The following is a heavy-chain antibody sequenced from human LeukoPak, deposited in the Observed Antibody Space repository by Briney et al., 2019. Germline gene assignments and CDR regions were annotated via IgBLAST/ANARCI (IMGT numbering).Heavy chain of an antibody. V-gene: IGHV3-9*03. CDR3: AKGRYQGGWYEENWFDP. D-gene: IGHD6-19*01. Sequence: PGGSLRLSCAASGFTFDDYAMHWVRQAPGKGLEWVSGISWNSGSIGYADSVKGRFTISRDNAKNSLYLQMNSLRAEDMALYYCAKGRYQGGWYEENWFDPWGQGTLVTVSS. CDR2: ISWNSGSI. CDR1: GFTFDDYA. J-gene: IGHJ5*02.